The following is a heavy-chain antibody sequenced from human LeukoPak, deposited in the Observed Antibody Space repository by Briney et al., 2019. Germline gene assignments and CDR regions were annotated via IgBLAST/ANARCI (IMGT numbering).Heavy chain of an antibody. D-gene: IGHD2-15*01. J-gene: IGHJ4*02. CDR1: SGSFSGYY. CDR2: INHSGST. V-gene: IGHV4-34*01. CDR3: ARAEDIVVVVAATPFDY. Sequence: SETLSLTCAVYSGSFSGYYWSWIRQPPGKGLEWIGEINHSGSTNYNPSLKSRVTISVDTSKNQFSLKLSSVTAADTAVYYCARAEDIVVVVAATPFDYWGQGTLVTVSS.